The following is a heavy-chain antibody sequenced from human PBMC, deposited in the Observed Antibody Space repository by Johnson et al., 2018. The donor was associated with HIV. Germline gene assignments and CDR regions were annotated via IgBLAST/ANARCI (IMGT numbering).Heavy chain of an antibody. J-gene: IGHJ3*02. V-gene: IGHV3-20*04. Sequence: VQLVESGGGVVQPGGSLRLSCAASGFTFSTFGMHWVRQAPGKGLEWVSGINWNGGSTGYADSVKGRFTISRDNAKNSLYLQMNSLRAEDTALYYCARASAATKGNAFDIWGQGTMVTVSS. D-gene: IGHD1-26*01. CDR3: ARASAATKGNAFDI. CDR1: GFTFSTFG. CDR2: INWNGGST.